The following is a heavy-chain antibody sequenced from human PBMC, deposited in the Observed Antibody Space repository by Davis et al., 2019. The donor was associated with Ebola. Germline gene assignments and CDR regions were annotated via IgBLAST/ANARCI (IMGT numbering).Heavy chain of an antibody. CDR2: ISYDGSNK. Sequence: PGGSLRLSCAASGFTFSSYAMHWVRQAPGKGLEWVAVISYDGSNKYYADSVKGRFTISRDNSKNTLYLQMNSLRAEDTAVYYCAKINSSGCHWGQGTLVTVSS. J-gene: IGHJ4*02. CDR3: AKINSSGCH. CDR1: GFTFSSYA. D-gene: IGHD6-19*01. V-gene: IGHV3-30-3*02.